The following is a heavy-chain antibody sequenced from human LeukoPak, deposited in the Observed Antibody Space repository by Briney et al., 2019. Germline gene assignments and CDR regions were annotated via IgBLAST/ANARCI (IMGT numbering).Heavy chain of an antibody. V-gene: IGHV3-15*01. J-gene: IGHJ4*02. CDR1: GFTFSNAW. CDR2: IKSKTDGGTT. CDR3: TTEGGPYYYDSSGYYYPYFDY. D-gene: IGHD3-22*01. Sequence: GGSLRLSCAASGFTFSNAWMSWVRQAPGKGLEWVGRIKSKTDGGTTDYAAPVKGRFTISRDDSKNTLYLQMNSPKTEDTAVYYCTTEGGPYYYDSSGYYYPYFDYWGQGTLVTVSS.